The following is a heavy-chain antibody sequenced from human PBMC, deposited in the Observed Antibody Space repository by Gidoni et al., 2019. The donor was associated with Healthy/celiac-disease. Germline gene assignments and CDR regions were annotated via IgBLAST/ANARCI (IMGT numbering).Heavy chain of an antibody. D-gene: IGHD5-18*01. V-gene: IGHV3-33*01. J-gene: IGHJ4*02. Sequence: QVQLVESGGGVVQPGRSLRLSCAASGFTSSSYGMHWVRQAPGKGLGWVAVIWYDGSNKYYADSVKGRFTISRDNSKNTLYLQMNSLRAEDTAVYYCARDLLDTAMVNPFDYWGQGTLVTVSS. CDR3: ARDLLDTAMVNPFDY. CDR1: GFTSSSYG. CDR2: IWYDGSNK.